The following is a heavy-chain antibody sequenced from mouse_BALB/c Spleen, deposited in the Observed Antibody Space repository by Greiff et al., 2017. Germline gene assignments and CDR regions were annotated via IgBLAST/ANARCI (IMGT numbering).Heavy chain of an antibody. CDR2: ISSGGSYT. J-gene: IGHJ1*01. CDR1: GFTFSSYG. D-gene: IGHD1-3*01. Sequence: EVKLVESGGDLVKPGGSLKLSCAASGFTFSSYGMSWVRQTPDKRLEWVATISSGGSYTYYPDSVKGRFTISRDNAKNTLYLQMSSLKSEDTAMYYCARQPTSGWYFDVWGAGTTVTVSS. CDR3: ARQPTSGWYFDV. V-gene: IGHV5-6*01.